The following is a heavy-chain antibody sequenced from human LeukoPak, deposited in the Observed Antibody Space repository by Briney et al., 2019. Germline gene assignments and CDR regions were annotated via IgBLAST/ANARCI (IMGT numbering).Heavy chain of an antibody. CDR3: ARGNLEWAAGTRWFDP. CDR1: GESLSGYH. V-gene: IGHV4-34*01. Sequence: SETLPLTCAVYGESLSGYHWTWIRQPPGKGLELIGEINQGGGTNYNPSLKSRVTMSVDTSRNQFSLKLTSVTAADTAVYYCARGNLEWAAGTRWFDPWGQGTLVIVSS. CDR2: INQGGGT. J-gene: IGHJ5*02. D-gene: IGHD6-13*01.